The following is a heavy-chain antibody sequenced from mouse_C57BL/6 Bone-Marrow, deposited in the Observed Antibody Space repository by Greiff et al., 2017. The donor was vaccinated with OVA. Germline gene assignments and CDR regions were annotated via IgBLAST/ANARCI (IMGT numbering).Heavy chain of an antibody. CDR3: ARHPYSYYFDY. D-gene: IGHD2-10*01. V-gene: IGHV5-6*01. J-gene: IGHJ2*01. CDR2: ISSGGSYT. CDR1: GFTFSSYG. Sequence: EVKLQESGGDLVKPGGSLKLSCAASGFTFSSYGMSWVRQTPDKRLEWVATISSGGSYTYYPDSVKGRFTISRDNAKNTLYLQMSSLKSEDTAMYYCARHPYSYYFDYWGQGTTLTVSS.